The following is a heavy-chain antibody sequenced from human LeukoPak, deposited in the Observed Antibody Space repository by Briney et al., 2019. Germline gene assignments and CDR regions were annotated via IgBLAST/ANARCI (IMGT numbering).Heavy chain of an antibody. V-gene: IGHV3-21*01. CDR1: GFTFSNYV. CDR2: ISTSTSYI. J-gene: IGHJ4*02. CDR3: ARDGSFGHSSEFDF. Sequence: GGSLRLSCAASGFTFSNYVMSWVRQAPGKGLEWVSAISTSTSYIYYADSLKGRFTISRDNTKNSLYLQMNGLRAEDTAVYYCARDGSFGHSSEFDFWGQGTLVTVSS. D-gene: IGHD2-15*01.